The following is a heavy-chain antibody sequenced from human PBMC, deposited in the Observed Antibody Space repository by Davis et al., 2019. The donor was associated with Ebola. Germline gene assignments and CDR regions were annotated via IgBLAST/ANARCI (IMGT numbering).Heavy chain of an antibody. CDR1: GYTFTGYY. D-gene: IGHD2-2*01. V-gene: IGHV1-2*04. Sequence: AASVKVSCKASGYTFTGYYMHWVRQAPGQGLEWMGWINPNSGGTNYAQKFQGWVTMTRDTSISTAYMELSRLRSDDTAVYYCARGRGVVPAALSLVYYYGMDVWGQGTTVTVSS. CDR2: INPNSGGT. CDR3: ARGRGVVPAALSLVYYYGMDV. J-gene: IGHJ6*02.